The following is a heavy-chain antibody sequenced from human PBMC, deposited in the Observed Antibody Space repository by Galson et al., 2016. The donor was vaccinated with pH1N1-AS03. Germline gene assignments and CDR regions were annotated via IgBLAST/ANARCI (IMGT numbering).Heavy chain of an antibody. CDR1: GFSLSTSGVG. V-gene: IGHV2-5*02. CDR2: IYWDDDK. Sequence: KPTQTLTLTCTFSGFSLSTSGVGVGWIRQPPGKALEWLALIYWDDDKRYSPSLKSRLTITKDTSKNQVVLTMTNMDPVDTATYYCAQSDYGDYVDYFDYWGQGTLVTVSS. CDR3: AQSDYGDYVDYFDY. J-gene: IGHJ4*02. D-gene: IGHD4-17*01.